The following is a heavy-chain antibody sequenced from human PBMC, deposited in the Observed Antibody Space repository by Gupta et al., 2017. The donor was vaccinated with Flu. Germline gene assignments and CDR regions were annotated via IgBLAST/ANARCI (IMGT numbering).Heavy chain of an antibody. CDR2: IYYSGTS. CDR3: ARQGYSSSWYRTFDY. J-gene: IGHJ4*02. D-gene: IGHD6-13*01. Sequence: RQPPGRGPEWIGTIYYSGTSFYNPSLKRRVSMSIDTSKNQFSLKLTSVTAADTAVYYCARQGYSSSWYRTFDYWGQGNLVTVAS. V-gene: IGHV4-39*01.